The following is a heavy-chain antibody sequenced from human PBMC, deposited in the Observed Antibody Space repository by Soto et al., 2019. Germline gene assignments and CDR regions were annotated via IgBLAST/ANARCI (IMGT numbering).Heavy chain of an antibody. CDR2: ISAYSGDT. CDR1: GYTFTGYS. V-gene: IGHV1-18*01. CDR3: ARPSGSYGDYAWSLKY. Sequence: QVQLVQSGAEVKKPGASVKVSCKASGYTFTGYSVGWVRQAPGQGLEWMGGISAYSGDTYYAQRFQDRLTMTTDASTSTAYMELTSLRSDDTAVYYCARPSGSYGDYAWSLKYWGQGTLVTVSS. D-gene: IGHD4-17*01. J-gene: IGHJ4*02.